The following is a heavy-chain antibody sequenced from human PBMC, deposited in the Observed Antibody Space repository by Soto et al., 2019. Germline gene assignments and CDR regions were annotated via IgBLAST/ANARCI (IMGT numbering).Heavy chain of an antibody. Sequence: GGLQRLPSAASGYTCRDYYIRWIRQDPGKGLEWISYIDTSSTKIYYADSAKGRFTISRDNAKNSLYLEMNSLRDEDTAVYYCASHYDMWSGYLSPVDYWGQGTLVTVSS. CDR1: GYTCRDYY. V-gene: IGHV3-11*01. CDR2: IDTSSTKI. J-gene: IGHJ4*02. D-gene: IGHD3-3*01. CDR3: ASHYDMWSGYLSPVDY.